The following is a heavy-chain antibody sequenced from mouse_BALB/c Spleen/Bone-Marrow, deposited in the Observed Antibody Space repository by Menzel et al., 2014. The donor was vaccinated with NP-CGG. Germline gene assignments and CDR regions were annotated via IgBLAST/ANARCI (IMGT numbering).Heavy chain of an antibody. CDR3: ARWGTTVVDAMDY. D-gene: IGHD1-1*01. V-gene: IGHV1S56*01. Sequence: QVHVKQSGPELVKPGASVRISCKASGYTFTSYYIHWVKQRPGQGLEWIGWIYPGNVNAKYNERFKGKATLTADKSSSTAYMQLSSLTSEDSAVHFCARWGTTVVDAMDYWGQGTSVTVSS. CDR2: IYPGNVNA. CDR1: GYTFTSYY. J-gene: IGHJ4*01.